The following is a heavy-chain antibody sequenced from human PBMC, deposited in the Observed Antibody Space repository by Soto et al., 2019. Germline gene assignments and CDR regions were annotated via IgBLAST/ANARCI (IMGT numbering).Heavy chain of an antibody. CDR2: ISYDGRNK. J-gene: IGHJ4*02. CDR1: GFTFSSYG. Sequence: QVQLVESGGGVVQPGRSLRLSCEASGFTFSSYGMHWVRQAPGKGLEWVAVISYDGRNKYYADSVKGRFTISRDNSKNTLYLQMNSLRAEDTAVYYCAKDLGLQDFDYWGQGTLVTVSS. D-gene: IGHD3-16*01. V-gene: IGHV3-30*18. CDR3: AKDLGLQDFDY.